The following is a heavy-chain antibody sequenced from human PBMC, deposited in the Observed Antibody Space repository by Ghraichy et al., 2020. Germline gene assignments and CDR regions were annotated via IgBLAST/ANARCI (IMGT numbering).Heavy chain of an antibody. D-gene: IGHD3-10*01. Sequence: GGSLRLSCAASGFTFSSYWMSWVRQAPGKGLEWVANIKQDGSEKYYVDSVKGRFTISRDNAKNSLYLQMNSLRAEDTAVYYCARLGGLGITMVRGVFDYWGQGTLVTVSS. CDR1: GFTFSSYW. J-gene: IGHJ4*02. CDR2: IKQDGSEK. V-gene: IGHV3-7*01. CDR3: ARLGGLGITMVRGVFDY.